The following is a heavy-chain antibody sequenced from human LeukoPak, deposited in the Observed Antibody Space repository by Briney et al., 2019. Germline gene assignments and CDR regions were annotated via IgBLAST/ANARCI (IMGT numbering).Heavy chain of an antibody. CDR2: ISSSSTYI. J-gene: IGHJ4*02. CDR3: AREFFGY. Sequence: PGGSLRLSCAASGFIFSNYGMNWVRQAPGKGLEWVSSISSSSTYIYYADSVKGRFTISRDNAKNSLYLQMNSLRAEDTAVYYCAREFFGYWGQGTLVTVSS. D-gene: IGHD3-3*01. CDR1: GFIFSNYG. V-gene: IGHV3-21*01.